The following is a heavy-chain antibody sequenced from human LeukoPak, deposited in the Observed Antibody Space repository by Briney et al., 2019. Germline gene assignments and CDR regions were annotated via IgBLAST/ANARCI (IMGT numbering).Heavy chain of an antibody. Sequence: ASVKVSCKASGYTFTSYYMHWVRQAPGQGLEWMGIINPSGGGTSYAQKFQGRVTMTRDTSTSTVYMELSSLRSEDTAVYYCARDTIFGVPKVGMDVWGQGTTVTVSS. CDR1: GYTFTSYY. CDR3: ARDTIFGVPKVGMDV. J-gene: IGHJ6*02. V-gene: IGHV1-46*01. CDR2: INPSGGGT. D-gene: IGHD3-3*01.